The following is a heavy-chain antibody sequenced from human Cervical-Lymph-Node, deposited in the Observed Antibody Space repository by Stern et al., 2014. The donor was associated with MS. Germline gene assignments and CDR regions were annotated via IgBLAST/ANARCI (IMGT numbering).Heavy chain of an antibody. D-gene: IGHD3-3*01. CDR2: IIPIFNNA. V-gene: IGHV1-69*06. CDR1: GGNLNSLA. CDR3: AKEPPLGVLSEGGYKYVDVDV. J-gene: IGHJ6*02. Sequence: VQMVESGAEVKKPGSSVKVSCKASGGNLNSLALSWVRQAPGQGLEWMGGIIPIFNNAAYAQKFQGRVTITADKSTNTVYMEMSSLRPEDTAVYYCAKEPPLGVLSEGGYKYVDVDVWGQGTTVTVS.